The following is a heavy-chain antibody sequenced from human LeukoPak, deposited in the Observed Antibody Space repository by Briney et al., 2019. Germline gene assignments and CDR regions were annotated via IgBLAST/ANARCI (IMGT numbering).Heavy chain of an antibody. CDR2: INAGNDYT. Sequence: GASVKVSCKASGYTFTSYAMHLVRQAPGQRLEWMGWINAGNDYTKYSQKLQGRVTITRDTSASTAYMELSSLRSEDTAVYYCARGYYDSSGLSSSAFDLWGQGTMVTVSS. CDR3: ARGYYDSSGLSSSAFDL. J-gene: IGHJ3*01. CDR1: GYTFTSYA. D-gene: IGHD3-22*01. V-gene: IGHV1-3*01.